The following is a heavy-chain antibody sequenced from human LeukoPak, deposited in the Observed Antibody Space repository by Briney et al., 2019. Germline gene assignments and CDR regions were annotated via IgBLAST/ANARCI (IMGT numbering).Heavy chain of an antibody. V-gene: IGHV1-8*01. Sequence: ASVKVSCKASGYTFSSYDINWVRQATGQGPEWMGWMNPNSGNTGYAQKFQGRVTMTRNTSISTAYMELSGLRSEDTAVYYRARGTRTGEDGTAGTFDCWGQGTLVTVSS. CDR1: GYTFSSYD. CDR2: MNPNSGNT. CDR3: ARGTRTGEDGTAGTFDC. D-gene: IGHD5-24*01. J-gene: IGHJ4*02.